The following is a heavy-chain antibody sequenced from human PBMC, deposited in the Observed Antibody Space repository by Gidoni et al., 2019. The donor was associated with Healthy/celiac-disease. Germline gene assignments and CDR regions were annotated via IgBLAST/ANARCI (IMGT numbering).Heavy chain of an antibody. CDR2: ISGSGGNT. CDR3: AKGGTYYDFWSGYRGGSYYFDY. D-gene: IGHD3-3*01. V-gene: IGHV3-23*01. Sequence: EVQLLESGGGLVQPGGSLRLSCAASGFIFSSYAMSWVRQATGKGLGWVSAISGSGGNTYYADSVKGRFTISRDNSKNTLYLQMNSLRAEDTAVYYCAKGGTYYDFWSGYRGGSYYFDYWGQGTLVTVSS. J-gene: IGHJ4*02. CDR1: GFIFSSYA.